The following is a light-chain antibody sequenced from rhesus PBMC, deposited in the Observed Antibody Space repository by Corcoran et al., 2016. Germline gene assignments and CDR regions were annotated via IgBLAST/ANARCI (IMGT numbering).Light chain of an antibody. CDR2: GSY. CDR3: QQYNDLLWT. V-gene: IGKV3-40*03. J-gene: IGKJ1*01. CDR1: ESVGTP. Sequence: EIVLTQSPATLSLSPGQTATLSCRTRESVGTPFAWYQQKPGQAPRLLVQGSYFRAKALPDRVSGSGSRTEVTLTITSLEPEDVGVYHCQQYNDLLWTFGQGTRVEIK.